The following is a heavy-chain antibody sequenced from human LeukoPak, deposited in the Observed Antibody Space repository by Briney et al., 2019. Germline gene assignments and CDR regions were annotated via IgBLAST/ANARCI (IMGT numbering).Heavy chain of an antibody. D-gene: IGHD2-15*01. CDR2: ISSSSSYI. CDR3: ARFGRRYCSGGSCDRKYYFDY. J-gene: IGHJ4*02. CDR1: AFSFSSFG. Sequence: GGSLRLSCAASAFSFSSFGMHWVRQAPGKGLEWVSSISSSSSYIYYADSVKGRFTISRDNAKNSLYLQMNSLRAEDTAVYYCARFGRRYCSGGSCDRKYYFDYWGQGTLVTVSS. V-gene: IGHV3-21*01.